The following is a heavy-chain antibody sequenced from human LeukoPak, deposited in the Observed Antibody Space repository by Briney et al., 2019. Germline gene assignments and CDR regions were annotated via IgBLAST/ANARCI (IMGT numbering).Heavy chain of an antibody. D-gene: IGHD5-12*01. J-gene: IGHJ4*02. V-gene: IGHV3-23*01. CDR2: IRGSGGST. CDR3: AKSGGYASFEAPKYDY. CDR1: GFTFSSYA. Sequence: GGSLRLSCAASGFTFSSYAMGWVRQAPGKGLEWVSAIRGSGGSTYFADSVKGRFTISRDNSKNTLYLQMNSLRAEDTAVYYCAKSGGYASFEAPKYDYWGQGTLVTVSS.